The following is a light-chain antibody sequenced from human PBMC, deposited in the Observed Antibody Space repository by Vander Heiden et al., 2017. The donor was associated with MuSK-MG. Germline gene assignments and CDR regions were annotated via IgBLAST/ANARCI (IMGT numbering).Light chain of an antibody. CDR2: DAS. CDR3: QHEDNFPQT. J-gene: IGKJ1*01. CDR1: QEINRY. Sequence: VIWMTQSPSLLSASTGDRVSINLRASQEINRYLTWSQQKPGKAPDLLIYDASTLQSGVPSRFSGSGSGTDFTLTITRLQSDDFATYYCQHEDNFPQTFGQGTKVEIK. V-gene: IGKV1D-8*03.